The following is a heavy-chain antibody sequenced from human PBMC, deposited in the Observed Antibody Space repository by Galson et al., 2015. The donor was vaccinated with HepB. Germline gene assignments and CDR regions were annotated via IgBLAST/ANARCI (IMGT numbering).Heavy chain of an antibody. CDR3: ARLVVVPAAMGYYYYMDV. CDR1: GDSISSGGYY. CDR2: IYYSGST. D-gene: IGHD2-2*01. Sequence: TLSLTCTVSGDSISSGGYYWSWIRQHPGKGLEWIGYIYYSGSTYYNPSLKSRVTISLDTSKNQFSLKLSSVTAADTAVYYCARLVVVPAAMGYYYYMDVWGKGTTVTVSS. J-gene: IGHJ6*03. V-gene: IGHV4-31*03.